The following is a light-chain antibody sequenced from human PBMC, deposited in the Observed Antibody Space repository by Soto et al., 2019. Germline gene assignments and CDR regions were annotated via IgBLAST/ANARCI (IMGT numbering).Light chain of an antibody. J-gene: IGLJ2*01. CDR2: VNT. CDR3: QSYDSSLTI. CDR1: NSNIGAGYD. Sequence: QSVLTQPPPVSGAPGQRVTIPCTGNNSNIGAGYDVHWYQQLPGTAPKLLIYVNTNRPSGVPDRFSGSKSGTSASLAITGLQAEDEADYYCQSYDSSLTIFGGGTKLTVL. V-gene: IGLV1-40*01.